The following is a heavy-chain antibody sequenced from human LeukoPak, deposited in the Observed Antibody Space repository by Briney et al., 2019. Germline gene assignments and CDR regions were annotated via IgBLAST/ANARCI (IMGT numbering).Heavy chain of an antibody. CDR1: GFTFTSSA. D-gene: IGHD3-3*01. CDR3: AADPYYDFWSGHDFDP. V-gene: IGHV1-58*01. J-gene: IGHJ5*02. Sequence: SVNVSCKASGFTFTSSAVQWVRQARGQRLEWIGWIVVGSGNTNYAQKFQERVTITRDMSTSTAYMELSSLRSEDTAVYYCAADPYYDFWSGHDFDPWGQGTLVTVSS. CDR2: IVVGSGNT.